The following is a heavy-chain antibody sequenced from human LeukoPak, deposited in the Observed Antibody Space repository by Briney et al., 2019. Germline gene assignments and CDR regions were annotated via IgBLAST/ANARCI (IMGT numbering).Heavy chain of an antibody. CDR2: ISWNSGSI. CDR3: ARDGGSGWTP. D-gene: IGHD6-19*01. CDR1: GFTFDDYA. J-gene: IGHJ5*02. Sequence: GRSLRLSCAASGFTFDDYAMHWVRQAPGKGLEWVSGISWNSGSIGYADSVKGRFTISRDNTKNSLYLQMDSLRAEDTAVYYCARDGGSGWTPWGQGTLVTVSS. V-gene: IGHV3-9*01.